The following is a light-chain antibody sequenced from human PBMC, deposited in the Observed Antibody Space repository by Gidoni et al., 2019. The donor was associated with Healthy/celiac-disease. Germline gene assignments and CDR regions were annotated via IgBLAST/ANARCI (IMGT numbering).Light chain of an antibody. CDR2: LNSDGSH. CDR3: QTWGTGIYVV. CDR1: SRHSSYA. V-gene: IGLV4-69*01. Sequence: QLVLTQSPSSSASLVASLKLTCTLSSRHSSYAIAWHQQQPEKGPRYLMKLNSDGSHSKGDGIPDRFSGSSSGAERYLTISSLQSEDEADYYCQTWGTGIYVVFGGGTKLTVL. J-gene: IGLJ2*01.